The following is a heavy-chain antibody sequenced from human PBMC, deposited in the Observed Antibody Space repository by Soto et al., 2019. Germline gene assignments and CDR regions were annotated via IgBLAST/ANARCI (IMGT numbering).Heavy chain of an antibody. V-gene: IGHV3-48*03. J-gene: IGHJ6*02. CDR2: ISSSGSTI. Sequence: GGSLRLSCAASGFTFSSYEINWVRQAPGKGLEWVSYISSSGSTIYYADSVKGRFTISRDNAKNSLYLQMNSLRAEDTAVYYCARDGDQDDYDILTGRIRPYGMEVWGQGTTVTVSS. CDR3: ARDGDQDDYDILTGRIRPYGMEV. D-gene: IGHD3-9*01. CDR1: GFTFSSYE.